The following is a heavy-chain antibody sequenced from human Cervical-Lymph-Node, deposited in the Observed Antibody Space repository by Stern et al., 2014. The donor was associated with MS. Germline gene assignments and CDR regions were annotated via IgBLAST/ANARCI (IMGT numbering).Heavy chain of an antibody. CDR3: ARTWIAVRNTKWFDP. CDR1: GGSFDAFY. J-gene: IGHJ5*02. D-gene: IGHD6-6*01. V-gene: IGHV4-34*01. Sequence: QVQLQQWGAGLLKPSETLSLTCAVYGGSFDAFYWSWIRQPPGKGLEWIGEISHSGYTNYNPSLKSRVTISVDTSKHQFSLKMRSGTAADTAVYYCARTWIAVRNTKWFDPWGQGTLVTVSS. CDR2: ISHSGYT.